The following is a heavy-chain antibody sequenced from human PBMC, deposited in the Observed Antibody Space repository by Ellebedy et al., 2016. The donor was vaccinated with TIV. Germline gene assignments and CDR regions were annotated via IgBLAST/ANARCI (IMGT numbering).Heavy chain of an antibody. V-gene: IGHV4-34*01. D-gene: IGHD2-2*01. Sequence: MPSETLSLTCAVYGGSFSGYYWSWIRQPPGKGLEWIGEINHSGSTNYNPSLKRRVTVSVDTSKNQFSLKLSSVTAADTAVYYCARGRPRYCSSTSCPSGGMDVWGQGTTVTVSS. CDR2: INHSGST. CDR1: GGSFSGYY. CDR3: ARGRPRYCSSTSCPSGGMDV. J-gene: IGHJ6*02.